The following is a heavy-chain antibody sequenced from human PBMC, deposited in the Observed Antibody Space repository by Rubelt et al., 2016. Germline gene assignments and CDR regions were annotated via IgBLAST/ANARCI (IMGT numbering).Heavy chain of an antibody. CDR3: ARDGGWTVTFDY. Sequence: GTANYAQKFQGRVTITADKSTSTAYMELSSLRSEDTAVYYCARDGGWTVTFDYWGQGTLVTVSS. CDR2: GTA. D-gene: IGHD4-17*01. V-gene: IGHV1-69*06. J-gene: IGHJ4*02.